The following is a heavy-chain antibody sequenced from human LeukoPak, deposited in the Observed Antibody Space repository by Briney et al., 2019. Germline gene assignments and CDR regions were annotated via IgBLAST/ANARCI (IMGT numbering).Heavy chain of an antibody. CDR1: GGSISSGGYY. CDR2: IYYSGST. Sequence: SETLSLTCTVSGGSISSGGYYWSWIRQHPGKGLEWIGYIYYSGSTYYNPSIKSRVTISVDTSKNQFSLKLSSVTAADTAVYYCARGSYYDFWSGYYTGYYFDYWGQGTLVTVSS. D-gene: IGHD3-3*01. J-gene: IGHJ4*02. CDR3: ARGSYYDFWSGYYTGYYFDY. V-gene: IGHV4-31*03.